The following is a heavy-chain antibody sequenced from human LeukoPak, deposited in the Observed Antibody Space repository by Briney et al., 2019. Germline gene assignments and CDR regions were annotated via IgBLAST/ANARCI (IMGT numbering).Heavy chain of an antibody. CDR1: GFTFSGYG. CDR3: AKQTTMVRGVIDY. D-gene: IGHD3-10*01. Sequence: GRSLRLSCAASGFTFSGYGMHWVRQAPGKGLEWVAVISYDGNAKYYADSVKGRFTISRDSAKNTLYLQMDSLIVEDTAVYYCAKQTTMVRGVIDYWGQGSLVTVSS. V-gene: IGHV3-30*18. CDR2: ISYDGNAK. J-gene: IGHJ4*02.